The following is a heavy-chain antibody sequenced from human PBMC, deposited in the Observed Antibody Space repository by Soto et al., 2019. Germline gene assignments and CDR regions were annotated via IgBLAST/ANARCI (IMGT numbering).Heavy chain of an antibody. J-gene: IGHJ6*02. CDR3: ARTRLGSWYGYYYYYYGMDV. CDR1: GYTFTSYG. V-gene: IGHV1-69*13. Sequence: QVQLVQSGAEVKKPGASVKVSCKASGYTFTSYGISWVRQAPGQGLEWMGGIIPIFGTANYAQKFQGRVTITADESTCTAYMELSSLRSEDTAVYYCARTRLGSWYGYYYYYYGMDVWGQGTTVTVSS. CDR2: IIPIFGTA. D-gene: IGHD6-13*01.